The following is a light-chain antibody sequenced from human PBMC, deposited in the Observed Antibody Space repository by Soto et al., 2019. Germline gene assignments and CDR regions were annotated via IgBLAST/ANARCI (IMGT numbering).Light chain of an antibody. Sequence: QLVLTQSPSASASLGASVKLTCTLSSGHTTYAIAWHQQQPEKGPRYLMKLNSDGSHSKGDGIPDRFSGSSSGAERYLTISSLQSEDEGDYYRQTWGTGIEVIFGGGTKLTVL. J-gene: IGLJ2*01. CDR3: QTWGTGIEVI. CDR1: SGHTTYA. V-gene: IGLV4-69*01. CDR2: LNSDGSH.